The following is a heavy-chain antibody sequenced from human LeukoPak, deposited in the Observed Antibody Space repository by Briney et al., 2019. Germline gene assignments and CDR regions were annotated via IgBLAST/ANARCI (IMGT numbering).Heavy chain of an antibody. V-gene: IGHV3-30*18. J-gene: IGHJ3*02. CDR3: AKGGYCSSTSCKDAFDI. CDR2: ISYDGSNK. Sequence: GGSLRLSCAASGFTFSSYGMHLVRQAPGKGLEWVVVISYDGSNKYYADSVKGRFTISRDNSKNTLYLQMNSLRAEDTAVYYCAKGGYCSSTSCKDAFDIWGQGTMVTVSS. D-gene: IGHD2-2*01. CDR1: GFTFSSYG.